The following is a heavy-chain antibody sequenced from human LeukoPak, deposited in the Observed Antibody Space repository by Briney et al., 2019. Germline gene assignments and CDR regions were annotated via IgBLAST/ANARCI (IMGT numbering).Heavy chain of an antibody. CDR2: ISAYNGNT. CDR3: ARDHYSNYPPWFYYYYGMDV. CDR1: GYTFTSYG. V-gene: IGHV1-18*01. D-gene: IGHD4-11*01. Sequence: GASVKVSCKASGYTFTSYGISWVRQAPEQGLEWMGWISAYNGNTNYAQKLQGRVTMTTDTSTSTAYMELRSLRSDDTAVYYCARDHYSNYPPWFYYYYGMDVWGQGTTVTVSS. J-gene: IGHJ6*02.